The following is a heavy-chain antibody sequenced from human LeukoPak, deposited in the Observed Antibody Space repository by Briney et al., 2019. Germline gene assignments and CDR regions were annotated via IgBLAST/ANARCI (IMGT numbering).Heavy chain of an antibody. V-gene: IGHV3-23*01. CDR2: ISGSGGST. CDR3: AKDDEQWLVRSFDY. J-gene: IGHJ4*02. Sequence: PGGSLRLSCAASGFTFSSYAMSWVRQAPGKGLEWVSGISGSGGSTYYADSVKGRFTISRDNSKSTLYLQMNSLRAEDTAVYYCAKDDEQWLVRSFDYWGQGTLVTVSS. CDR1: GFTFSSYA. D-gene: IGHD6-19*01.